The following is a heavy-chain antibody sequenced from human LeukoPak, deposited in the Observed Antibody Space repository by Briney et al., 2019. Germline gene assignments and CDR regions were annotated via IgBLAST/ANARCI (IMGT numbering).Heavy chain of an antibody. V-gene: IGHV4-59*01. CDR2: IYFSGSA. Sequence: SETLSLTCAVYGGTFSGYYWSWIRQPPGKGLEWIGNIYFSGSASYNPSLKGRVTISVDTSKNQFSLKVSSVTTADTAVYYCARAPTWDRYYFDYWGQETLVTVSS. J-gene: IGHJ4*02. CDR1: GGTFSGYY. D-gene: IGHD1-26*01. CDR3: ARAPTWDRYYFDY.